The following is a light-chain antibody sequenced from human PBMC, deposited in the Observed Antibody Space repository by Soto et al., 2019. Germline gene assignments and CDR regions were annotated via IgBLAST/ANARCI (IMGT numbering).Light chain of an antibody. V-gene: IGLV1-51*01. J-gene: IGLJ2*01. Sequence: QPVLTQPPSVSAAPGQKVTISCSGSSSNIGNNYVSWYQQLPGTAPKLLIYDNNKRPSGIPDRFSGSKSGTSGTLDITGLQTGDEADYYCATWDHSLTGEVFGGGTKLTVL. CDR3: ATWDHSLTGEV. CDR1: SSNIGNNY. CDR2: DNN.